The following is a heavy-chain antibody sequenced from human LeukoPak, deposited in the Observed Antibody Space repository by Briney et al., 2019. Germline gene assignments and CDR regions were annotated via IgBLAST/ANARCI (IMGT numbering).Heavy chain of an antibody. V-gene: IGHV1-18*01. J-gene: IGHJ4*02. Sequence: GASVKVSCKASRYTFTSYGISWVRQAPGQGLEWMGWISAYNGNTNYAQKLQGRVTMATDTSTSTAYMELRSLRSDDTGLYYCARDGHRMYYYGGSDYHFDYWGEGTLVTVSS. CDR2: ISAYNGNT. D-gene: IGHD3-22*01. CDR3: ARDGHRMYYYGGSDYHFDY. CDR1: RYTFTSYG.